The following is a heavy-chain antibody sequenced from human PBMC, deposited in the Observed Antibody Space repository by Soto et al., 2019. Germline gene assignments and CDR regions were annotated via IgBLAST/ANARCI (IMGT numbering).Heavy chain of an antibody. CDR2: INHSGST. Sequence: QVQLQQWGAGLLKPSETLSLTCAVYGGSFSGYYWSWIRQPPGKGLEWIGEINHSGSTNYNPSLKSRVTISVDTSKNQFSLKLSSVTAADTAVYYCARGHAAGTFRAFDIWGQGTMVTVSS. CDR3: ARGHAAGTFRAFDI. CDR1: GGSFSGYY. V-gene: IGHV4-34*01. D-gene: IGHD6-13*01. J-gene: IGHJ3*02.